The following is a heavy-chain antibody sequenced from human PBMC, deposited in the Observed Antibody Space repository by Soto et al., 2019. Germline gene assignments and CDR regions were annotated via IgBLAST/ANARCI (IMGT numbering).Heavy chain of an antibody. D-gene: IGHD5-18*01. V-gene: IGHV1-69*06. CDR3: ARDSLSYGPYYYYYGMDV. CDR1: GGTFSSYA. CDR2: IIPIFGTA. Sequence: GASVKVSCKASGGTFSSYAISWVRQAPGQGLEWMGGIIPIFGTANYAQKFQGRVTITADKSTSTAYMELSSLRSEDTAVYYCARDSLSYGPYYYYYGMDVWGQGTTVTVSS. J-gene: IGHJ6*02.